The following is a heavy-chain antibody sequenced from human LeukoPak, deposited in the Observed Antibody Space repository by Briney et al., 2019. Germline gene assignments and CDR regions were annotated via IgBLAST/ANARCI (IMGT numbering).Heavy chain of an antibody. J-gene: IGHJ6*03. V-gene: IGHV3-48*03. CDR1: GFTFSSYE. CDR2: ISSSGSTI. Sequence: GGSLRLSCAASGFTFSSYEMNWVRQAPGKGLEWVSYISSSGSTIYYADSVKGRFTISRDSAKNSLYLQMDSLRAEDTAVYYCARLTRTVVVAATNTYYYYYYMDVWGKGTTVTVSS. D-gene: IGHD2-15*01. CDR3: ARLTRTVVVAATNTYYYYYYMDV.